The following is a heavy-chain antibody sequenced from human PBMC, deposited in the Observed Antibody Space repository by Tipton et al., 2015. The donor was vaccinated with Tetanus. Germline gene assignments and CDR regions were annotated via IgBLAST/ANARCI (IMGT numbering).Heavy chain of an antibody. J-gene: IGHJ4*02. Sequence: GSLRLSCAASGFTFSNYAMIWVRQAPGKGPEWVANIKEDGSDKNYVDSVRGRFTISRDNAKNSLYLQMNSLRVEDTAVYYCAREYSWSGRDYWGQGTLVTVSS. CDR3: AREYSWSGRDY. CDR2: IKEDGSDK. D-gene: IGHD5-18*01. CDR1: GFTFSNYA. V-gene: IGHV3-7*03.